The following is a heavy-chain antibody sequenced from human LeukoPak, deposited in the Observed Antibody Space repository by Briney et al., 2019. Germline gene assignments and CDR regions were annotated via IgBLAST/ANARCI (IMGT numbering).Heavy chain of an antibody. CDR2: ISGSGGST. Sequence: GGSLRLSCAASGFTFSSYAMSWVRQAPGKGLEWVSAISGSGGSTYYADSVKGRFTISRDNSKNTLYLQMNSLRAEDTAVYYCAKGSEGFLEWLPFDYWGQGTLVTVSS. J-gene: IGHJ4*02. CDR1: GFTFSSYA. CDR3: AKGSEGFLEWLPFDY. D-gene: IGHD3-3*01. V-gene: IGHV3-23*01.